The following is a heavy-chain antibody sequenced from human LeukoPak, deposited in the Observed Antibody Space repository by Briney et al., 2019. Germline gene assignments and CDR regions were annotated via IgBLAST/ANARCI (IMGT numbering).Heavy chain of an antibody. D-gene: IGHD4-17*01. CDR3: ARDWATVTELDY. CDR1: GGSFSGYY. J-gene: IGHJ4*02. V-gene: IGHV4-34*01. CDR2: INHSGST. Sequence: PSETLSLTCAVYGGSFSGYYWSWIRQPPGKGLEWIGEINHSGSTNYNPSLKSRVTISVDTSKNQFSLKLSSVTAADTAVYYCARDWATVTELDYWGQGTLVTVSS.